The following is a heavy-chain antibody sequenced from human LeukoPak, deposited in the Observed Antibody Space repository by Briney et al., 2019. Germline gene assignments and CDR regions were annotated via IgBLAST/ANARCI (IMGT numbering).Heavy chain of an antibody. J-gene: IGHJ6*03. V-gene: IGHV1-69*01. D-gene: IGHD2-2*01. CDR1: GGTFSSYA. CDR3: ARGMSVGYCSSTSCRTYYYYYMYV. Sequence: SVKVSCKASGGTFSSYAISWVRQAPGQGLEWMGGIIPIFGTANYAQKFQGRVTITADESTSTAYMELSSLRSEDTAVYYCARGMSVGYCSSTSCRTYYYYYMYVWGKGTTVTVSS. CDR2: IIPIFGTA.